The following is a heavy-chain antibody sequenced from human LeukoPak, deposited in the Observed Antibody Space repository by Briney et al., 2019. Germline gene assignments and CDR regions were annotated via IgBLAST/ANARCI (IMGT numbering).Heavy chain of an antibody. J-gene: IGHJ3*02. V-gene: IGHV4-4*02. CDR3: ARDRGGSGYYSDAFDI. D-gene: IGHD3-22*01. CDR1: GGSISSSNW. CDR2: IYHSGST. Sequence: SETLSLTCAVSGGSISSSNWWSWVRQPPGKGLEWIGEIYHSGSTNYNPSLKSRVTISVDKSKNQFSLKLSSATAADTAVYYCARDRGGSGYYSDAFDIWGQGTMVTVSS.